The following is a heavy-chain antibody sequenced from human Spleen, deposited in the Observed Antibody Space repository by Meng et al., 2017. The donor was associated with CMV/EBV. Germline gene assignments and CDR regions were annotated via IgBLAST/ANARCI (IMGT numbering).Heavy chain of an antibody. J-gene: IGHJ4*02. CDR2: IYYSGST. D-gene: IGHD3-16*02. V-gene: IGHV4-39*07. CDR1: GGSISSSSYY. Sequence: GSLRLSCTVSGGSISSSSYYWGWIRQPPGKGLEWIGSIYYSGSTYYNPSLESRVTISVDTSKNQFSLKLSSVTAADTAVYYCASSIVELKGYFDYWGQGTLVTVSS. CDR3: ASSIVELKGYFDY.